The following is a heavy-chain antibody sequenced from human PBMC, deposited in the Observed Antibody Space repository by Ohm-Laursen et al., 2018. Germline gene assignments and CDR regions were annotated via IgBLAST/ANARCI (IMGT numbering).Heavy chain of an antibody. CDR3: TRVRAGGSAGGLFDY. CDR2: IRSKAYGGTT. CDR1: GFTFGDYA. Sequence: SLRLSCAASGFTFGDYAMSWVRQAPGKGLEWVGFIRSKAYGGTTEYAASVKGRFTISRDDSKSIAYLQMNSLKTEDTAVYYCTRVRAGGSAGGLFDYWGQGTLVTVSS. J-gene: IGHJ4*02. D-gene: IGHD1-26*01. V-gene: IGHV3-49*04.